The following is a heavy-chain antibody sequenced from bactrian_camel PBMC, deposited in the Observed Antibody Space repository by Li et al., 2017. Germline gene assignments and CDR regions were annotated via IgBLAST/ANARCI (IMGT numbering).Heavy chain of an antibody. CDR2: LKWDGTDT. D-gene: IGHD6*01. Sequence: HVQLVESGGGLVQPGGSLRLSCSAGGSTSMYWWMGWVRQTPGKGLEWVSTLKWDGTDTYYADFVKGRFTISQDKSNNTLNLQMNDLRPEDTAMYFCAADSIHPGGSWYLKRTCGEYNYWGQGTQVTVS. CDR3: AADSIHPGGSWYLKRTCGEYNY. J-gene: IGHJ4*01. V-gene: IGHV3S6*01. CDR1: GSTSMYWW.